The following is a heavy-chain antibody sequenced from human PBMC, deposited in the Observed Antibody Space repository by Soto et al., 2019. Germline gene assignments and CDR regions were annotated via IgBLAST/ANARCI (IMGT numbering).Heavy chain of an antibody. CDR1: GFALSGYW. CDR3: ARWESGDWYLGI. J-gene: IGHJ4*02. CDR2: INPDGTLK. Sequence: EVQLVESVGGLVQPGGSLRLSCAASGFALSGYWMTWVRQAPGKGLEWVASINPDGTLKYYVDSVKGRFTISRDNADNSLFLQMISLRVEDTAVYYCARWESGDWYLGIWGQGTLVTVSS. D-gene: IGHD2-21*02. V-gene: IGHV3-7*03.